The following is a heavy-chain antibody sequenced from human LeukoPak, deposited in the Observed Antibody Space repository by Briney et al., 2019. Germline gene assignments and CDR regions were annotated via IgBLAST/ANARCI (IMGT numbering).Heavy chain of an antibody. D-gene: IGHD4-23*01. V-gene: IGHV1-8*03. CDR3: ARVVTQNWYFDL. CDR2: MNPNSGNT. J-gene: IGHJ2*01. CDR1: AYTFTSYD. Sequence: ASVKVSCKASAYTFTSYDINWVRQATGQGLEWMGWMNPNSGNTGYAQKFQGRVTITRNTSISTAYMELSSLRPEDTAVYYCARVVTQNWYFDLWGRGTLVTVSS.